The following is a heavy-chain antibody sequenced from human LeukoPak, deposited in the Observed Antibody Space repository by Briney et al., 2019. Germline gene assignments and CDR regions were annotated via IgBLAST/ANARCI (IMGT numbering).Heavy chain of an antibody. V-gene: IGHV1-2*02. D-gene: IGHD6-25*01. CDR3: ARERTPGSGYGVDY. J-gene: IGHJ4*02. CDR1: GYTFTGYY. CDR2: INPNINGT. Sequence: ASVKVSCKASGYTFTGYYMHWVRQAPGQGLGWMGWINPNINGTNYAQKFQGRVTMTGDRSISTAYMELSRLRSDDTAVYYCARERTPGSGYGVDYWGQGTVVTVSS.